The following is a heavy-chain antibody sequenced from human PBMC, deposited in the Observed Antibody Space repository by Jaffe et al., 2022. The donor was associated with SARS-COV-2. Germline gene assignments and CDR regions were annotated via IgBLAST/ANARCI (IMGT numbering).Heavy chain of an antibody. D-gene: IGHD3-10*01. J-gene: IGHJ4*02. Sequence: VQLVESGGGVVQPGRSLRLSCVASGFNFGTTAMHWVRHAPGKGLEWVAFIWFDGKNENYADSVKGRFTISRDNSKNTLYLQMNSLRAEDTALYYCARDLGKGGYFDYWGQGTLVTVSS. CDR1: GFNFGTTA. CDR2: IWFDGKNE. V-gene: IGHV3-33*01. CDR3: ARDLGKGGYFDY.